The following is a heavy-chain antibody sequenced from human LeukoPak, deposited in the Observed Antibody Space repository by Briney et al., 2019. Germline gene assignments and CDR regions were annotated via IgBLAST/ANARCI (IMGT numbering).Heavy chain of an antibody. CDR2: IYYSGST. Sequence: PSETLSLTCAVYGGSFSGYYWSWIRQPPGKGLEWIGSIYYSGSTYYNPSLKSRVTISVDTSKNQFSLKLSSVTAADTAVYYCAMSRDGYNSRILFDYWGQGTLVTVSS. V-gene: IGHV4-34*01. CDR1: GGSFSGYY. CDR3: AMSRDGYNSRILFDY. D-gene: IGHD5-24*01. J-gene: IGHJ4*02.